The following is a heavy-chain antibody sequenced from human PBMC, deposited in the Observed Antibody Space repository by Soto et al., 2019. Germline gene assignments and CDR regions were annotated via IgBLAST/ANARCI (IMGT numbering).Heavy chain of an antibody. V-gene: IGHV3-7*01. Sequence: GGYLRLSCAVSGFTFSSYWMSWVRQAPGKGLEWGANIKQDGSEKYYVDSVKGRFTISRDNAKNSLYLKMNSLRAADTAVYFCARDSTGYSSSWGAFDIWGQGTMVTVSS. CDR3: ARDSTGYSSSWGAFDI. D-gene: IGHD6-13*01. CDR1: GFTFSSYW. J-gene: IGHJ3*02. CDR2: IKQDGSEK.